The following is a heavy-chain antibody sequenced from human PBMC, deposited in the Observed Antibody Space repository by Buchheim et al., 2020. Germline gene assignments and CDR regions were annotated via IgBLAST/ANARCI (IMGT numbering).Heavy chain of an antibody. D-gene: IGHD6-13*01. V-gene: IGHV3-23*01. CDR3: AKDNRYGSSWYGVSDY. CDR1: GFTFSTYV. CDR2: VTSGGGT. J-gene: IGHJ4*02. Sequence: EVHLLESGGGLVQPGGSLRLSCAASGFTFSTYVMSWVRQAPGKGLEWVSTVTSGGGTYYAASVKGRFTISRDNSRTTLSLPMNSLRADDTALYYCAKDNRYGSSWYGVSDYWGQGTL.